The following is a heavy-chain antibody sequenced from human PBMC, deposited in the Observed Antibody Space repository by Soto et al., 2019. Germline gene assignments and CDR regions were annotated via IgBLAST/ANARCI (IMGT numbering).Heavy chain of an antibody. J-gene: IGHJ6*02. V-gene: IGHV3-48*02. CDR1: GFTFSSFH. Sequence: GGSLRLSCAASGFTFSSFHMNWVRQAPGRGLEWVAYITSSSDTIYYSDSVKGRFTISRDNGKNSLFLQMNSLRDEDTAVYYCARGDAYYAVPVWGHGTTVTVSS. CDR2: ITSSSDTI. CDR3: ARGDAYYAVPV.